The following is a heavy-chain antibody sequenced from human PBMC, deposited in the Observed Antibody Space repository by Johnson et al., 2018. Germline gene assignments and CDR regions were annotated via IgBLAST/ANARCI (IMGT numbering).Heavy chain of an antibody. D-gene: IGHD1-26*01. CDR3: TRSDYSGTYFS. CDR1: GFSFSGSP. J-gene: IGHJ1*01. Sequence: VQLQESGGGLVQXGGSLKLSCAASGFSFSGSPMHWVRQASGKGLEWVGRIRSKANNYAIAYGASVKGRFTISRDDSKNKAYLQMNSLKTEDTAVYYCTRSDYSGTYFSWGQGTRVTVSS. V-gene: IGHV3-73*02. CDR2: IRSKANNYAI.